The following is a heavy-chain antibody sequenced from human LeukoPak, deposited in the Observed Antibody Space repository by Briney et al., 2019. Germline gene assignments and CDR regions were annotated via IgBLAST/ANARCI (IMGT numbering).Heavy chain of an antibody. Sequence: SETLSLTCAVYGGSFSGYYWSWIRQPPGKGLEWIGEINHSGSTNYNPSLKSRVTISVDTSKNQFSLKLSSATAADTAVYYCAKGGSSSWSEWFDPWGQGTLVTVSS. CDR2: INHSGST. D-gene: IGHD6-13*01. CDR1: GGSFSGYY. J-gene: IGHJ5*02. V-gene: IGHV4-34*01. CDR3: AKGGSSSWSEWFDP.